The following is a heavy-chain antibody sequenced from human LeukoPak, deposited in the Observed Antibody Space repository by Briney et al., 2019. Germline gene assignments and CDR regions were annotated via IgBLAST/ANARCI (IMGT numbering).Heavy chain of an antibody. D-gene: IGHD2/OR15-2a*01. J-gene: IGHJ4*02. V-gene: IGHV1-2*02. CDR3: ARTPSIPQLDY. CDR1: GYTFTCYY. CDR2: INPNSGGT. Sequence: ASVTVSFTASGYTFTCYYMHWVRQAPGQGLEWMGWINPNSGGTNYAQKFQGRVTITSDTSISTAYMELSRLRSDDTAVYYCARTPSIPQLDYWGQGTLVTVSS.